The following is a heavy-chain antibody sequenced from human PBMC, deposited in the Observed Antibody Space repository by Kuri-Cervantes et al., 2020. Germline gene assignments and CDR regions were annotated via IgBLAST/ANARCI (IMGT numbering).Heavy chain of an antibody. D-gene: IGHD3-22*01. Sequence: GGSLRLSCAASGFTFSSYSMNWVCQAPGKGLEWVSSISSSSSYIYYADSVKGRFTISRDNAKNSLYLQMNSLRAEDTAVYYCAREYGSSGYYGMDVWGQGTTVTVSS. CDR1: GFTFSSYS. V-gene: IGHV3-21*01. CDR3: AREYGSSGYYGMDV. CDR2: ISSSSSYI. J-gene: IGHJ6*02.